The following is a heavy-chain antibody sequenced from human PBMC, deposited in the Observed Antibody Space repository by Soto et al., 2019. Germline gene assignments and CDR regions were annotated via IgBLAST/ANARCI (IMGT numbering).Heavy chain of an antibody. CDR1: GFTFSSYG. D-gene: IGHD3-22*01. CDR3: ARLLYYYDTSGYLFDP. V-gene: IGHV3-21*01. Sequence: GGSLRLSCAASGFTFSSYGMHWVRQAPGKGLEWVSSISSSSYIYYADSVKGRFTISRDNAKNSLYLQMNNLRAEDTAVYYCARLLYYYDTSGYLFDPWGQGTLVTVSS. J-gene: IGHJ5*02. CDR2: ISSSSYI.